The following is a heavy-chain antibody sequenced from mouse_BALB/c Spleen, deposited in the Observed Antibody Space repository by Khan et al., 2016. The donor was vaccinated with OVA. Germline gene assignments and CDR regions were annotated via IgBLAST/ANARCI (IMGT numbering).Heavy chain of an antibody. J-gene: IGHJ2*01. CDR1: GYSITSDYA. CDR3: RKVYGGDFDY. D-gene: IGHD1-3*01. Sequence: VQLKQSGPGLVKPSQSLSLTCTVTGYSITSDYAWNWIRQFPGNKLEWMGYISYSGNTKYNPSLKSRTSVTRDTSTNQFFLQLNSVTTEDTATYYCRKVYGGDFDYWGQGTTVTVSS. V-gene: IGHV3-2*02. CDR2: ISYSGNT.